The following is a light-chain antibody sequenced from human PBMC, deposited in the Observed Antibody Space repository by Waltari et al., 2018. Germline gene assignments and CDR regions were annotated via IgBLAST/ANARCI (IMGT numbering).Light chain of an antibody. CDR1: GGNIANNY. Sequence: NFTLTQPHSVSGSPGKTITISCTGSGGNIANNYVQWYQQRPGSAPTTVIFDDNKRVSGVPDRFSGSIDSSSNSASLTISGLKTEDEADYYCQSYDGSWVFGGGTKVTVL. CDR3: QSYDGSWV. V-gene: IGLV6-57*02. J-gene: IGLJ3*02. CDR2: DDN.